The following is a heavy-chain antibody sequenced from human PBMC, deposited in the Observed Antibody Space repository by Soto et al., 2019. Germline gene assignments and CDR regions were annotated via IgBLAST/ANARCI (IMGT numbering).Heavy chain of an antibody. V-gene: IGHV1-69*06. D-gene: IGHD6-19*01. CDR1: GGTFSSYA. CDR3: ARDVTVAGYYYYSYGMDV. CDR2: IIPIFGTA. Sequence: QVQLVQSGAEVKKPGSSVKVSCKASGGTFSSYAISWVRQAPGQGLEWMGGIIPIFGTANYAQKFQGRVTITADKSTSTAYMELSSLRSEDTAVYYCARDVTVAGYYYYSYGMDVWGQGTTVTVSS. J-gene: IGHJ6*02.